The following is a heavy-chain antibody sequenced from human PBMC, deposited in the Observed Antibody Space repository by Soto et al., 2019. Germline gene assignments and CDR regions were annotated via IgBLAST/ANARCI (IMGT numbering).Heavy chain of an antibody. CDR3: ARGFSYYDSSGYYWN. CDR1: GGSISSSSYY. D-gene: IGHD3-22*01. J-gene: IGHJ4*02. Sequence: QLQLQESGPGLVKPSETLSLTGTVSGGSISSSSYYWGWIRQPPGKGLEWIGSIYYSGSTYYNPSLKSRVTIYVDTSKNQSSLKLSSVTAAYTAVYYCARGFSYYDSSGYYWNWGQGTVVTVSS. CDR2: IYYSGST. V-gene: IGHV4-39*01.